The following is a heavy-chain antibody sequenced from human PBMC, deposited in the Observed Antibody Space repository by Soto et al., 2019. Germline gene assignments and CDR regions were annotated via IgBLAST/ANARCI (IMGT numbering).Heavy chain of an antibody. CDR2: IYYSGST. J-gene: IGHJ5*02. CDR1: YCSIRSSDYH. V-gene: IGHV4-39*01. Sequence: SETQSLTCTFSYCSIRSSDYHWGWIRQPPGKGLEWIGSIYYSGSTYYNPSLKSRVTISVDTSKNQFSLKLSSVTAADTAVYYCLREFDPWGQGTLVTVSS. D-gene: IGHD3-16*01. CDR3: LREFDP.